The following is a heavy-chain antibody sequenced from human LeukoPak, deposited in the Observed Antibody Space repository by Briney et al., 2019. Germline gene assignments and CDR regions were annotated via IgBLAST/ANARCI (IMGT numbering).Heavy chain of an antibody. J-gene: IGHJ6*02. D-gene: IGHD1-26*01. Sequence: PGGSLRLSCAASGFTFSSYWMHWVRQAPGKGLVWVSRINSDGSSTSYADSVKGRFTISRDNAKNTLYLQMNSLRAEDTAVYYCARARGSYDDYYYGMDVWGQGTTVTVSS. V-gene: IGHV3-74*01. CDR3: ARARGSYDDYYYGMDV. CDR1: GFTFSSYW. CDR2: INSDGSST.